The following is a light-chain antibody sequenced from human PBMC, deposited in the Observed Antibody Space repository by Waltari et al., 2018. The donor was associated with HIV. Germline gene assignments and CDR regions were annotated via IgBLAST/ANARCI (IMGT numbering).Light chain of an antibody. Sequence: QSVLTQPPSASGTPGQRVTISCSGSNSNIATNTVNWYQQLPGTAPKLLIYSNSRWPSGVPDRFSGSKSGTSASLAISGLQSEDEADYYCAAWDDSLNAVFGGGTKLTVL. CDR3: AAWDDSLNAV. J-gene: IGLJ2*01. CDR2: SNS. V-gene: IGLV1-44*01. CDR1: NSNIATNT.